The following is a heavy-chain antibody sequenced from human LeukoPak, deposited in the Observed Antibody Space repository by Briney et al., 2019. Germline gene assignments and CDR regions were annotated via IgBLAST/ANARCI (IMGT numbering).Heavy chain of an antibody. CDR1: GYSISSGYY. Sequence: ASETLPLTCTVSGYSISSGYYWGWIRQPPGKGLEWIGSIYHSGSTYYNPSLKSRVTISVDTSKNQFSLKLSSVTAADTAVYYCARDRGRGSGSLYLLGFDPWGQGTLVTVSS. D-gene: IGHD3-10*01. V-gene: IGHV4-38-2*02. J-gene: IGHJ5*02. CDR3: ARDRGRGSGSLYLLGFDP. CDR2: IYHSGST.